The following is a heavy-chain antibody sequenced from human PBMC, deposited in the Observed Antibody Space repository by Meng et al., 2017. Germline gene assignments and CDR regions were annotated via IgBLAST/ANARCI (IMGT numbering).Heavy chain of an antibody. J-gene: IGHJ2*01. Sequence: VHLVKSGAEGKKPGASVKVSCKASGYTFTSYGISWVRQAPGQGLEWMGWISAYNGNTNYAQKLQGRVTMTTDTSTSTAYMELRSLRSDDTAVYYCARGGSRYYGDYNWYFDLWGRGTLVTVSS. CDR1: GYTFTSYG. D-gene: IGHD4-17*01. V-gene: IGHV1-18*01. CDR3: ARGGSRYYGDYNWYFDL. CDR2: ISAYNGNT.